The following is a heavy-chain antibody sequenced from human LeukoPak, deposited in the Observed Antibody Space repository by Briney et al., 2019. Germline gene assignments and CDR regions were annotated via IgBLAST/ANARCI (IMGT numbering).Heavy chain of an antibody. CDR3: ARATNAYGSGNFYGMDV. J-gene: IGHJ6*02. CDR2: ISYDGSNK. CDR1: GFTFSSYA. D-gene: IGHD3-10*01. V-gene: IGHV3-30*04. Sequence: GRSLRLSCAASGFTFSSYAMHWGRQAPGKGLEWVAVISYDGSNKYYADSVKGRFTIFRDNSKNTLYLQMNSMTVEDTAVYYCARATNAYGSGNFYGMDVWGQGTPVTVSS.